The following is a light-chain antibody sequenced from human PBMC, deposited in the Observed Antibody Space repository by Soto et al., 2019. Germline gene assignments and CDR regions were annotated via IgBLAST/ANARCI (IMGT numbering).Light chain of an antibody. CDR1: QTISNY. CDR2: AAS. J-gene: IGKJ1*01. CDR3: QQSYSTLRT. V-gene: IGKV1-39*01. Sequence: VSAKIGDRVTITCRSSQTISNYLNWYQQKPGKAPKLLIYAASSLQSGVPSRFSGSGSGTDFTLSISSLQPEDGATYYCQQSYSTLRTFAQGTMVDVK.